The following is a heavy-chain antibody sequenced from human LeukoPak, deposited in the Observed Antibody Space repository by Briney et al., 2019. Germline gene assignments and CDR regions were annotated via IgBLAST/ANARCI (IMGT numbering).Heavy chain of an antibody. CDR2: IDYRGIT. Sequence: SETLSLTCTVSGGSISSYYWSWIRQPPGKGLEWIGYIDYRGITSYNPSLESRVTISVDTSKNQFSLRLCSMTAADTAVYYCTREYSSGWSGTGYWGQGTLVTVSS. CDR1: GGSISSYY. D-gene: IGHD6-19*01. V-gene: IGHV4-59*01. CDR3: TREYSSGWSGTGY. J-gene: IGHJ4*02.